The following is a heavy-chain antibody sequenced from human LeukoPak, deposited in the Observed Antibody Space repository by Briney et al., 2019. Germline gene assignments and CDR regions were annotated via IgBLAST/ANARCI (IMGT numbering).Heavy chain of an antibody. V-gene: IGHV3-7*01. Sequence: GGSLRLSCAASGFTFSSYWMSWVRQAPGKGLEWVANIKQDGSEKYYVDSVKGRFTISRDNAKNSLYLQMNSLRAEDTAVYYCARGDYGGNLNFDYWGQGTLVTVSS. CDR3: ARGDYGGNLNFDY. D-gene: IGHD4-23*01. CDR2: IKQDGSEK. CDR1: GFTFSSYW. J-gene: IGHJ4*02.